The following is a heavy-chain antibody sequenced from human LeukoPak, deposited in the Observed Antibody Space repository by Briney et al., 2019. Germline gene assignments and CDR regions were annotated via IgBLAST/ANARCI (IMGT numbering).Heavy chain of an antibody. J-gene: IGHJ4*02. V-gene: IGHV3-23*01. Sequence: PGGSLRLSCAASGFTFSSYAMSWVRQAPGKGLEWVSAISGSGGSTYYADSVKGRFTISRDNSKNTLYLQMNSLGAEDTAVYYCARNPDDGHSYGYKDYWGQGTLVTVSS. CDR2: ISGSGGST. CDR1: GFTFSSYA. CDR3: ARNPDDGHSYGYKDY. D-gene: IGHD5-18*01.